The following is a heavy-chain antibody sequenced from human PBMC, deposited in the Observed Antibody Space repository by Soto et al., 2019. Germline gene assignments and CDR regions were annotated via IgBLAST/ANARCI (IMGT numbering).Heavy chain of an antibody. Sequence: EVQLLESGGGLVQPGGSLRLSCAASGFTFSSYAMSWVRQAPGKGLEWVSAISGSGGSTYYADSVKGRSTISRDNSKNTLYLQMNSLRAEDTAVYYCAGIPGSGSYYRGFFAYWGQGTLVTVSS. D-gene: IGHD3-10*01. V-gene: IGHV3-23*01. CDR1: GFTFSSYA. CDR2: ISGSGGST. CDR3: AGIPGSGSYYRGFFAY. J-gene: IGHJ4*02.